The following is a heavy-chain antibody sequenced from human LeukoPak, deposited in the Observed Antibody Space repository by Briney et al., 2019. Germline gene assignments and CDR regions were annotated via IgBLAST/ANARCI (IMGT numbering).Heavy chain of an antibody. CDR3: ARDNNWNYPDY. CDR1: GFTVRSNY. J-gene: IGHJ4*02. Sequence: GGSLRLSCAASGFTVRSNYMSWVRQAPGKGLEWVSVIYSGGSTYYADSVKGRFTISRDISKNTLYLQMNSLRAEDTAVYYCARDNNWNYPDYWGQGTLVTVSS. V-gene: IGHV3-66*01. D-gene: IGHD1-7*01. CDR2: IYSGGST.